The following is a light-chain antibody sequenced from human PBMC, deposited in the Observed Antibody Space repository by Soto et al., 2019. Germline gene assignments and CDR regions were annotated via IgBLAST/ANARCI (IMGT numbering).Light chain of an antibody. CDR3: QSYDASNQGV. CDR2: EDN. CDR1: SGSIASNY. Sequence: NFMLTQPHSVSESPGKTVTISCTRSSGSIASNYVQWYQQRPGSAPTTLIYEDNQRPSGVPDRFSGSIDRPSNSASLTISGLKTEDEGDYYCQSYDASNQGVFGGGTKLTVL. V-gene: IGLV6-57*04. J-gene: IGLJ3*02.